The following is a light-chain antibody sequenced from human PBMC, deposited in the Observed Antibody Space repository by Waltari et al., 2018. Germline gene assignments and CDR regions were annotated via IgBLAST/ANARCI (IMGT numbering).Light chain of an antibody. Sequence: QSDLTQPPSVSGSPGQSVTISCTGSSIDITNEDYVTWYQQHPGKAPGLVMFDVNRRPSGVPDRFSGSESGNTASLTISGLQFADDSHYFCCSYAGYFTWVFGGGTKLTVL. CDR1: SIDITNEDY. CDR3: CSYAGYFTWV. V-gene: IGLV2-11*01. CDR2: DVN. J-gene: IGLJ3*02.